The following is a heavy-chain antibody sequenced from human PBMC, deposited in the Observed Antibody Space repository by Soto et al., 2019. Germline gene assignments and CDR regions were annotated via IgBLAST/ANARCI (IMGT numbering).Heavy chain of an antibody. V-gene: IGHV3-72*01. CDR1: GFTSSDHY. D-gene: IGHD2-21*01. J-gene: IGHJ6*02. CDR3: ARHIPYHGKDV. CDR2: IRNKVNSYTT. Sequence: EVQLVESGGGLVQPGGSLRLSCAASGFTSSDHYMDWVRQATGKGLEWVGRIRNKVNSYTTEYAASVKGRFTVSRDDSKNSAYLQMNSLKTEDTAVYYCARHIPYHGKDVWGQGTTVTVSS.